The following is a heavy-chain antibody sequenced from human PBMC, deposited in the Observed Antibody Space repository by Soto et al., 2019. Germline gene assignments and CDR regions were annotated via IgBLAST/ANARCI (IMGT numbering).Heavy chain of an antibody. V-gene: IGHV3-48*01. CDR2: ISTSGATR. J-gene: IGHJ4*02. CDR1: GFTFSTDS. Sequence: PGGSLRLSCVASGFTFSTDSMNWVRQAPGKGLEWVAHISTSGATRYYADSVKGRFTISRDNAKTSLYLQMNSLRAEDTAIYYCARGSAFIGLDYWGQGTPVTVSS. CDR3: ARGSAFIGLDY. D-gene: IGHD1-26*01.